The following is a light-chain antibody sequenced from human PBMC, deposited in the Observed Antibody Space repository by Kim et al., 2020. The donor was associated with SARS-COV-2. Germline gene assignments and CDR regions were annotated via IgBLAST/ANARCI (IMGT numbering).Light chain of an antibody. V-gene: IGKV3-20*01. CDR1: QSVSDNY. CDR3: QQYDTSPSCT. Sequence: EIVLTQSPGTLSLYPGERATLSCRASQSVSDNYLAWYQQKPGQAPRLLIYGASSRATGIPDRFSGSGSGTDFTLTISRLEPEDFAVYYCQQYDTSPSCTFGQGTKLEI. CDR2: GAS. J-gene: IGKJ2*02.